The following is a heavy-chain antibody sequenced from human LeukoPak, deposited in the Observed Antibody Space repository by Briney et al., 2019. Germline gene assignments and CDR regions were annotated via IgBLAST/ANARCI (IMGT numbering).Heavy chain of an antibody. D-gene: IGHD6-13*01. CDR1: GGSISSYY. CDR2: IYYSGST. J-gene: IGHJ4*02. CDR3: ARGYSSSWYDY. Sequence: SETLSLTCTVSGGSISSYYWSWIRQPPGKGLEWIGYIYYSGSTNYNPSLKSRVTISVDTSKNQFSLKLSSVTAADTVVYYCARGYSSSWYDYWGQGTLVTVSS. V-gene: IGHV4-59*01.